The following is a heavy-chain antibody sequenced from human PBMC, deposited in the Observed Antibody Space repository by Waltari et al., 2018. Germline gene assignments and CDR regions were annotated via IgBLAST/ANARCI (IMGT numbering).Heavy chain of an antibody. CDR1: GGSFSGYY. J-gene: IGHJ4*02. D-gene: IGHD3-10*01. V-gene: IGHV4-34*01. CDR2: INHSGST. Sequence: QVQLQQWGAGLLKPSETLSLTCAVYGGSFSGYYWSWIRQPPGKGLEWIGEINHSGSTNTIPSLKSRVTISVDTSKNQFSLKLSSVTAADTAVYYCARGTGARGLTRSRFYFDYWGQGTLVTVSS. CDR3: ARGTGARGLTRSRFYFDY.